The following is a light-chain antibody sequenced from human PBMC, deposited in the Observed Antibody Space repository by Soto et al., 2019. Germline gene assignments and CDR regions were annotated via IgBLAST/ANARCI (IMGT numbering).Light chain of an antibody. CDR3: QQYNNWPPLT. CDR2: GAS. CDR1: QSVYSN. V-gene: IGKV3D-15*01. J-gene: IGKJ4*01. Sequence: IVMTQSPATLSVSQGERATLSCRASQSVYSNLAWYQQKPGQAPRLLIFGASTRATGIPARFSGSGSGTEFTLAISSLQSEDFGVYYCQQYNNWPPLTFGGGTKVDIK.